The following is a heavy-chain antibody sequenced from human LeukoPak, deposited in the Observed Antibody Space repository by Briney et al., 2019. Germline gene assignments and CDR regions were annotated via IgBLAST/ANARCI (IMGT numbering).Heavy chain of an antibody. CDR3: AGGLTRYSGYDD. J-gene: IGHJ4*02. CDR2: IYIGGST. V-gene: IGHV3-66*01. D-gene: IGHD5-12*01. CDR1: GFTFSSYE. Sequence: HSGGSLRLSCAASGFTFSSYEMTWVRQAPGKGLEWVSVIYIGGSTYYADSVKGRFTISRDNSNNTLYLQMNSLRAEDTAVYYCAGGLTRYSGYDDWGQGTLVTVSS.